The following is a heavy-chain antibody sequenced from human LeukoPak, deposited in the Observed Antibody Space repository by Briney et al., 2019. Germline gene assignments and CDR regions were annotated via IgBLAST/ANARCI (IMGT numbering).Heavy chain of an antibody. V-gene: IGHV3-21*01. D-gene: IGHD5-18*01. CDR3: ARDRHSYGKEPFDY. CDR1: GFTFSSYS. CDR2: ISSSSSYI. Sequence: GSLRLYCAASGFTFSSYSMNWVRQAPGKGLEWVSSISSSSSYIYYADSVKGRFTISRDNAKNSLYLQMNSLRAEDTAVYYCARDRHSYGKEPFDYWGQGTLVTVSS. J-gene: IGHJ4*02.